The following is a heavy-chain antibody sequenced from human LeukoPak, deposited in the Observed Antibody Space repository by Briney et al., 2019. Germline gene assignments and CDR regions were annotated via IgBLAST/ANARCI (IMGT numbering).Heavy chain of an antibody. Sequence: GGSLRLSCAASGFTFRSYWMSWVRQAPGKGLEWVANIKEDGSEKYYVDSVKGRFTISRDSAKNSLYLQMNSLRVEDTAVYYCARDHNYGSDYWGQGTLVTVSS. D-gene: IGHD5-18*01. CDR2: IKEDGSEK. CDR1: GFTFRSYW. CDR3: ARDHNYGSDY. V-gene: IGHV3-7*03. J-gene: IGHJ4*02.